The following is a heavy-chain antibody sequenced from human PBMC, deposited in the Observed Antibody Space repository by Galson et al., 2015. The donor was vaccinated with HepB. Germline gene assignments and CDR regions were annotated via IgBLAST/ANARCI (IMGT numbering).Heavy chain of an antibody. J-gene: IGHJ4*02. V-gene: IGHV3-72*01. Sequence: SLRLSCAASGFTFSDHYMDWVRQAPGKGLEWVGRSRDKTKSYTTEYGASVKGRFTISRDDSTNSLYLQMNSLKSEDTAVYYCAGVALGAAKDFDSWGQGTLVTVSS. CDR1: GFTFSDHY. CDR3: AGVALGAAKDFDS. CDR2: SRDKTKSYTT. D-gene: IGHD1-26*01.